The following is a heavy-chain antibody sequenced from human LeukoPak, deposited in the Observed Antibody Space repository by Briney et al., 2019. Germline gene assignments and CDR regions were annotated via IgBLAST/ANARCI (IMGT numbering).Heavy chain of an antibody. J-gene: IGHJ6*03. D-gene: IGHD5-18*01. CDR3: ARDLGYSYGYDAYYMDV. V-gene: IGHV1-69*06. CDR1: GGTFIIYA. CDR2: IIPIFGTA. Sequence: SVTVSFTASGGTFIIYAISWVRQAPGQGREWMGGIIPIFGTANYAQKFQGRVTITADKSTSTAYMELSSLRSEDTAVYYCARDLGYSYGYDAYYMDVWGKGTTVTVSS.